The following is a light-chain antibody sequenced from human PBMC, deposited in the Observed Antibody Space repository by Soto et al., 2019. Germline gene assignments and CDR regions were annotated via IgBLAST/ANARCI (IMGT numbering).Light chain of an antibody. J-gene: IGKJ1*01. CDR3: QQYYGYGT. Sequence: AIRMTQSPSSLSASTGDRVTITCRASQAISNFLAWYQQKPGTAPKLLIYGASTLQSGVPSRFSGSGSGTDFTLTISSRQAEDFATYYCQQYYGYGTFGQGTKVEIK. V-gene: IGKV1-8*01. CDR1: QAISNF. CDR2: GAS.